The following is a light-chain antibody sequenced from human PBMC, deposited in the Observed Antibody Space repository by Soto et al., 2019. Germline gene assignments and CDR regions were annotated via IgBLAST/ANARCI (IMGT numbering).Light chain of an antibody. CDR2: GAS. CDR3: QQYNNWPLT. CDR1: QSVFSN. J-gene: IGKJ1*01. V-gene: IGKV3-15*01. Sequence: EIVMTQSPATLSVSPGERATLSCRASQSVFSNLAWYQQKPGQAPRLLIYGASTRATGIPARFSGSGSGTEFTPTISSPQSEDFAGYYCQQYNNWPLTFGQGTKVEIK.